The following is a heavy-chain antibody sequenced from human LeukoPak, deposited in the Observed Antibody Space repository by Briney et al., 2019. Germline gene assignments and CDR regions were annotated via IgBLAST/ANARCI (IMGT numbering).Heavy chain of an antibody. Sequence: GRSLGLSCAASGFTFSSYGMNWVRQAPGKGLEWVAVISYDGSNKYYADSVKGRFTISRDNSKNTLYLQMNSLRAADTAVYYCAKATFASSWNLYFDYWGQGTLVTVSS. V-gene: IGHV3-30*18. D-gene: IGHD6-13*01. CDR2: ISYDGSNK. CDR1: GFTFSSYG. J-gene: IGHJ4*02. CDR3: AKATFASSWNLYFDY.